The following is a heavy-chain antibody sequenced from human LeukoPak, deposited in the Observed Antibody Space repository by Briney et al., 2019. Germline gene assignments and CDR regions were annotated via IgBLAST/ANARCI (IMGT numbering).Heavy chain of an antibody. D-gene: IGHD3-3*01. CDR1: GGSISSSSYY. CDR2: IYYSGST. Sequence: SETLSLTCTVSGGSISSSSYYWGWIRQPPGKGLEWIGSIYYSGSTYYNPSLKSRVTISVDTFKNQFSLKLSSVTAADTAVYYCARVRTALPYDFWSGYRGLYFDYWGQGTLVTVSS. CDR3: ARVRTALPYDFWSGYRGLYFDY. V-gene: IGHV4-39*07. J-gene: IGHJ4*02.